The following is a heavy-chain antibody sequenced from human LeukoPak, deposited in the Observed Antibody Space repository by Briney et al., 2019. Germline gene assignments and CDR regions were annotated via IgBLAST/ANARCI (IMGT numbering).Heavy chain of an antibody. CDR2: IYTSGST. CDR3: ARAPRFGELYDYYMDV. Sequence: SETLSLTCTVSGYSISSGSYWGWIRQPPGKGLEWIGRIYTSGSTNYNPSLKSRVTMSVDTSKNQFSLKLSSVTAADTAVYYCARAPRFGELYDYYMDVWGKGTTVTISS. CDR1: GYSISSGSY. D-gene: IGHD3-10*02. V-gene: IGHV4-38-2*02. J-gene: IGHJ6*03.